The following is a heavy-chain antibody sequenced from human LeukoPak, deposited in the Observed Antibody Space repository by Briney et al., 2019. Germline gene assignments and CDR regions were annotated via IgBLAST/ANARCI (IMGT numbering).Heavy chain of an antibody. D-gene: IGHD3-22*01. Sequence: SETLSLTCAVYGGSFSGYYWSWIRQPPGKGLEWIGEINHSGSTNYNPSLKSRVTISVDTSKNQFSLKLSSVTAADTAVYYCARDYYDSSGYPGYFDYWGQGTLVTVSS. CDR3: ARDYYDSSGYPGYFDY. CDR1: GGSFSGYY. V-gene: IGHV4-34*01. CDR2: INHSGST. J-gene: IGHJ4*02.